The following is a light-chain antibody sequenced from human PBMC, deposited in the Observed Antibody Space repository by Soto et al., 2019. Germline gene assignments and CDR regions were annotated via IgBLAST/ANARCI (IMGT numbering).Light chain of an antibody. V-gene: IGLV2-23*01. CDR1: SSTVGGFNT. Sequence: QSALTQPASLSGSPGQSITIPCTGTSSTVGGFNTVSWYQQHPGKAPKVIIYEGSKRPSGVPNRFSDSNTGSKASLTISGLQAEDEAVFFWCSYAVSSGAMFGGGT. CDR2: EGS. J-gene: IGLJ3*02. CDR3: CSYAVSSGAM.